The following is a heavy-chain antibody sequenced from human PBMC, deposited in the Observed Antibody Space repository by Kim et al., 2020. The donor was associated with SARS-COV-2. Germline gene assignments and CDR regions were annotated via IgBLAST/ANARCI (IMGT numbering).Heavy chain of an antibody. Sequence: SETLSLTCTVSGGSISSSSYYWGWIRQPPGKGLEWIGSIYYSGSTYYNPSLKSRVTISVDTSKNQFSLKLSSVTAADTAVYYCASNGKHYYGSGSYLDYWGQGTLVTVSS. CDR2: IYYSGST. CDR1: GGSISSSSYY. J-gene: IGHJ4*02. V-gene: IGHV4-39*01. CDR3: ASNGKHYYGSGSYLDY. D-gene: IGHD3-10*01.